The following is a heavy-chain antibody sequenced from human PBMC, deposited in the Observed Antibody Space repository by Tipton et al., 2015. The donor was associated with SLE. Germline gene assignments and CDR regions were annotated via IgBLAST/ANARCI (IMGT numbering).Heavy chain of an antibody. Sequence: TLSLTCTVSGGSISTGDYSWGWIRQPPGKGLEWIGGLYYGGSTFYNPSLKSRVTISGDTSKKQFSLNLSSVTAADTAVYYCARGGEYDILLFDSWGQGTLVTVSS. D-gene: IGHD3-10*01. CDR2: LYYGGST. CDR1: GGSISTGDYS. CDR3: ARGGEYDILLFDS. J-gene: IGHJ4*02. V-gene: IGHV4-39*07.